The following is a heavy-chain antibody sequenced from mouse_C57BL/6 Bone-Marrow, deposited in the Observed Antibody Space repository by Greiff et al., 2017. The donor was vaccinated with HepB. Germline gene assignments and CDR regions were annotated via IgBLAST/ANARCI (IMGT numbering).Heavy chain of an antibody. CDR1: GYTFTSYW. CDR3: ARGGGYYGSSPFFDY. J-gene: IGHJ2*01. Sequence: QVQLKQPGAELVMPGASVKLSCKASGYTFTSYWMHWVKQRPGQGLEWIGEIDPSDSYTNYNQKFKGKSTLTVDKSSSTAYMQLSSLTSEDSAVYYCARGGGYYGSSPFFDYWGQGTTLTVSS. CDR2: IDPSDSYT. D-gene: IGHD1-1*01. V-gene: IGHV1-69*01.